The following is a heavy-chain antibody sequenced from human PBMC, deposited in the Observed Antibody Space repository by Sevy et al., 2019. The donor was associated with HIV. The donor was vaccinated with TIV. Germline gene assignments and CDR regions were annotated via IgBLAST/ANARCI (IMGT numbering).Heavy chain of an antibody. J-gene: IGHJ5*02. Sequence: GGSLRLSCAASGFTFNFHGMHWVRQAPGKGLEWVAFIWHDGSNKYMADSVKGRFTISRDNSKNTLILQMNSLTVKDTADYYCARETDNSARWLDPRGHGTLVTVST. V-gene: IGHV3-30*02. D-gene: IGHD4-4*01. CDR1: GFTFNFHG. CDR2: IWHDGSNK. CDR3: ARETDNSARWLDP.